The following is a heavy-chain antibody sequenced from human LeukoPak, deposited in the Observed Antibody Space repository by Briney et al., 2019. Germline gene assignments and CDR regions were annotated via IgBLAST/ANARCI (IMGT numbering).Heavy chain of an antibody. D-gene: IGHD4-17*01. CDR2: FQYSGST. CDR3: ARTVRGDYVDY. V-gene: IGHV4-59*01. J-gene: IGHJ4*02. Sequence: SETLSLTCTVSGGSISSYYWSWIRQPPGKGLEWIGYFQYSGSTNYNPSLKSRVTISVDTSKNQFSLKLSSVTTAGTAMYYCARTVRGDYVDYWGQGTLVTVSS. CDR1: GGSISSYY.